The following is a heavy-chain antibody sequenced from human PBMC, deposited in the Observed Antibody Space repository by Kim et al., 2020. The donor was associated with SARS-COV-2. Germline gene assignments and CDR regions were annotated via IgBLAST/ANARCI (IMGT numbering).Heavy chain of an antibody. CDR3: AREGFPYSSSRAALDY. Sequence: ASVKVSCKASGYTFTSYAMNCVRQAPGQGLEWMGWINTNTGNPTYAQGFTGRFVFSLDTSVSTAYLQISSLKAEDTAVYYCAREGFPYSSSRAALDYWGQGTLVTVSS. CDR1: GYTFTSYA. CDR2: INTNTGNP. D-gene: IGHD6-13*01. J-gene: IGHJ4*02. V-gene: IGHV7-4-1*02.